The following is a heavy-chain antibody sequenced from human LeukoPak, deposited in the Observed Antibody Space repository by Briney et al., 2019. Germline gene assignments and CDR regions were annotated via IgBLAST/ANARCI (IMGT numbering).Heavy chain of an antibody. D-gene: IGHD7-27*01. V-gene: IGHV3-30*03. CDR2: ISYDGSNK. Sequence: GGSLRLSCAASGFTFSSYGMHWVRQAPGKGLERVAVISYDGSNKYYADSVKGRFTISRDNSKNTLYLQMNSLRAEDTAVYYCAREVANWGSQGAFDIWGQGTMVTVSS. CDR1: GFTFSSYG. J-gene: IGHJ3*02. CDR3: AREVANWGSQGAFDI.